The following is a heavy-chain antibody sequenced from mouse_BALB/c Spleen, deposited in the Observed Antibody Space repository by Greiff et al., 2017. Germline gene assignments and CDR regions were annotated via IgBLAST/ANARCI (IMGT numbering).Heavy chain of an antibody. CDR1: GFTFSSFG. D-gene: IGHD3-1*01. V-gene: IGHV5-17*02. CDR2: ISSGSSTI. J-gene: IGHJ2*01. Sequence: EVQVVESGGGLVQPGGSRKLSCAASGFTFSSFGMHWVRQAPEKGLEWVAYISSGSSTIYYADTVKGRFTISRDNPKNTLFLQMTSLRSEDTAMYYCARDRGTTYFDYWGQGTTLTVSS. CDR3: ARDRGTTYFDY.